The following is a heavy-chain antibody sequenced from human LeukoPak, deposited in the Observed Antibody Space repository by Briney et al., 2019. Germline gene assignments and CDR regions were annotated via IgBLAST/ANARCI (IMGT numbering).Heavy chain of an antibody. D-gene: IGHD1-20*01. CDR1: GFTFSSYA. CDR3: AKDANWNDVGGVFDY. V-gene: IGHV3-23*01. CDR2: ISGSGGGT. J-gene: IGHJ4*02. Sequence: GGSLRLSCAASGFTFSSYAMSWVRQAPGKGLEWVSAISGSGGGTYYADSVKGRFTISRDNSKNTLYLQMNSLRAEDTAVYYCAKDANWNDVGGVFDYWGQGTLVTVSS.